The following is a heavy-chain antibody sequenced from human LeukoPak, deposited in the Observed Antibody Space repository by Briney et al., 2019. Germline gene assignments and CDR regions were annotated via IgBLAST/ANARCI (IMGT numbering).Heavy chain of an antibody. CDR2: ISGSGGST. J-gene: IGHJ6*02. Sequence: GGSLTLSCAASGFTFSSYAMSWVRQAPGKGLEWVSAISGSGGSTYYADSVKGRFTISRDNSKNTLYLQMNSLRAEDTAVYYCAKNDYLSYYGMDVWGQGTTVTVSS. CDR1: GFTFSSYA. D-gene: IGHD4/OR15-4a*01. CDR3: AKNDYLSYYGMDV. V-gene: IGHV3-23*01.